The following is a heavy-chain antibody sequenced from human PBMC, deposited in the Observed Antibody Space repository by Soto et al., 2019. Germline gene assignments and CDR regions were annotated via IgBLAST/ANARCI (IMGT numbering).Heavy chain of an antibody. Sequence: ETQLMESGGGLVQPGGSLRLSCAASGFIFNDYHMEWVRQAPGKGLEWIGRARNDPRACTTEHAASVRGRFITSRDDSQNSLYLQMNSLKIEDTAVYYCVGSRPGGLVFQFWGQGTLVTVSS. D-gene: IGHD6-19*01. CDR2: ARNDPRACTT. J-gene: IGHJ4*02. V-gene: IGHV3-72*01. CDR1: GFIFNDYH. CDR3: VGSRPGGLVFQF.